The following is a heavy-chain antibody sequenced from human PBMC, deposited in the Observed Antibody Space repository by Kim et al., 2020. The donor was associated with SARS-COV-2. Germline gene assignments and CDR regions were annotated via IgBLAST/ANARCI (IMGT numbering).Heavy chain of an antibody. V-gene: IGHV3-30*18. CDR3: AKPYGSGSYLLVGYFDY. D-gene: IGHD3-10*01. CDR2: ISYDGSNK. CDR1: GFTFSSYG. J-gene: IGHJ4*02. Sequence: GGSLRLSCAASGFTFSSYGMHWVRQAPGKGLEWVAVISYDGSNKYYADSVKGRFTISRDNSKNTLYLQMNSLRAEDTAVYYCAKPYGSGSYLLVGYFDYWGQGTLVTVSS.